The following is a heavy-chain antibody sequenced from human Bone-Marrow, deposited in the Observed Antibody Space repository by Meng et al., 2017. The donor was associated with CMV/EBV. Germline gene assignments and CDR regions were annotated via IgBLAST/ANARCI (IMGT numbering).Heavy chain of an antibody. CDR2: ISSSSSYI. V-gene: IGHV3-21*01. Sequence: GESLKISCAASGFTFSSYSMNWVRQAPGKGLEWVSSISSSSSYIYYADSVKGRFTISRDNAKNSLYLQMNSLRAEDTAVYYCAREPAVAGTRYFQHWGQGTLVTSPQ. D-gene: IGHD6-19*01. J-gene: IGHJ1*01. CDR3: AREPAVAGTRYFQH. CDR1: GFTFSSYS.